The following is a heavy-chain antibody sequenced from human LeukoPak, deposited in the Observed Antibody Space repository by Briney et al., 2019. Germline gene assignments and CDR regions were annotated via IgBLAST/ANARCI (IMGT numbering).Heavy chain of an antibody. J-gene: IGHJ4*02. CDR1: GFTFSSYS. CDR3: ARDLLNDEGSSYFFDQ. V-gene: IGHV3-48*04. CDR2: ISKSSDRI. D-gene: IGHD2-2*01. Sequence: GGSLRLSCAASGFTFSSYSMNWVRQAPGKGLEWVSYISKSSDRIYHADSVKGRFTISRDNAKNSLYLQMDSLRTEDTAVYYCARDLLNDEGSSYFFDQWGQGTLVTVSS.